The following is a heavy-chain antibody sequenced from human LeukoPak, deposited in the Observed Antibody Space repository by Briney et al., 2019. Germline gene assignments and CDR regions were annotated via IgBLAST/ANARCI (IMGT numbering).Heavy chain of an antibody. Sequence: GRSLRLSCAASGFTFSSYAMHWVRQAPGKGLEWVAVISYDGSNKYYADSVKGRFTICRDNSKNTLYLQMNSLRAEDTAVYYCASPPSPATYAPVDYWGQGTLVTVSS. V-gene: IGHV3-30-3*01. CDR1: GFTFSSYA. J-gene: IGHJ4*02. D-gene: IGHD2-8*01. CDR2: ISYDGSNK. CDR3: ASPPSPATYAPVDY.